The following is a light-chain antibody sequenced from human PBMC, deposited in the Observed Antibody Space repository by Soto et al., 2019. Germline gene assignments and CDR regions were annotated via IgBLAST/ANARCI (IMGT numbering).Light chain of an antibody. CDR1: RSNIGSNT. V-gene: IGLV1-44*01. J-gene: IGLJ2*01. CDR3: AASDDTLNGVV. Sequence: QSVLTQPPSASGTPGQRVTISCSGSRSNIGSNTVNWYQLLPGTAPKLLICKNDQRPSGVPDRFSGSKSGTSASLAISGLQSEDEADYYCAASDDTLNGVVFGGGTKLTVL. CDR2: KND.